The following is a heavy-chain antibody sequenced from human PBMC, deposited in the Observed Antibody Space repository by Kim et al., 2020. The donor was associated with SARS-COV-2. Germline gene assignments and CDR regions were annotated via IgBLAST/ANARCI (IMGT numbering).Heavy chain of an antibody. D-gene: IGHD6-19*01. Sequence: GGSLRLSCAASGFTFSSYSMNWVRQAPGKGLEWVSSISSSSYIYYADSVKGRFTISRDNAKNSLYLQMNSLRAEDTAVYYCARSGVIAVAGSNWFDPWGQGTLVTVSS. J-gene: IGHJ5*02. CDR2: ISSSSYI. CDR3: ARSGVIAVAGSNWFDP. V-gene: IGHV3-21*01. CDR1: GFTFSSYS.